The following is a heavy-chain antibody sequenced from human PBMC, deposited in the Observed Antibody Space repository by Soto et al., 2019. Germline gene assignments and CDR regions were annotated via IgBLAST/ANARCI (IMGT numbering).Heavy chain of an antibody. CDR3: AKTVTADYVDY. CDR1: GGSISSGGYS. Sequence: SETLSLTCAVSGGSISSGGYSWSWIRQPPGKGLEWIGYIYHSGSTYYNPSLKSRVTISVDTSKNQFSLKLSSVTAADTAAYYCAKTVTADYVDYWGQGTLVTVSS. V-gene: IGHV4-30-2*01. D-gene: IGHD3-16*01. CDR2: IYHSGST. J-gene: IGHJ4*02.